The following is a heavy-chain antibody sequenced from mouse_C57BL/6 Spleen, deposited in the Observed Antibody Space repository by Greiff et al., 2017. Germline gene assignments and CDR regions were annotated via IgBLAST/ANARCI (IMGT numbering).Heavy chain of an antibody. V-gene: IGHV14-4*01. D-gene: IGHD1-1*01. CDR2: IDPENGDT. J-gene: IGHJ1*03. CDR1: GFNIKDYY. CDR3: STRSSGPPYWDFDV. Sequence: EVQLQQSGAELVRPGASVKLSCTASGFNIKDYYMHWVKQRPEQGLEWIGWIDPENGDTAYDSKFQGKATITADTSSNTAYLQLSSLTAEDAAVYYCSTRSSGPPYWDFDVWGTGTTVTVSS.